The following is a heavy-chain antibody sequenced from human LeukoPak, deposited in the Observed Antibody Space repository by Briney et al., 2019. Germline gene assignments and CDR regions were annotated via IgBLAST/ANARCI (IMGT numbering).Heavy chain of an antibody. CDR2: IYYSGGT. CDR1: GGSISSSSYY. J-gene: IGHJ3*02. CDR3: ARAMVRGSSGAFDI. D-gene: IGHD3-10*01. Sequence: SETLSLTCTVSGGSISSSSYYWGWIRQPPGKGLEWIGSIYYSGGTYYNPSLKGRVTMSVDTSKNQFSLKLSSVTAADTAVYYCARAMVRGSSGAFDIWGQGTMVTVSS. V-gene: IGHV4-39*07.